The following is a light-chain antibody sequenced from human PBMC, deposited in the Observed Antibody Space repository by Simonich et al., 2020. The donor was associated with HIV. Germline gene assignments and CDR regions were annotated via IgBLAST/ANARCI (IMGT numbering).Light chain of an antibody. Sequence: DIQMTQSPSTLSASVGERVTITCRASQSISSWLPWFQQKPGKAPKLLTFAASSLQSGVPSRFSGSGSGTDFTLTISSLQPEDFATYYCQQSYSTPMYTFGQGTKLEIK. CDR1: QSISSW. V-gene: IGKV1-39*01. CDR2: AAS. J-gene: IGKJ2*01. CDR3: QQSYSTPMYT.